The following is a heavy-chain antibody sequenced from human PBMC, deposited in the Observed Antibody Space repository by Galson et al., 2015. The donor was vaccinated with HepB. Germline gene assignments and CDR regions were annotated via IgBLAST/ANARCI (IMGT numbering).Heavy chain of an antibody. J-gene: IGHJ4*02. CDR3: ARLGRSRVVPAAHDY. CDR2: IYPGDSDT. D-gene: IGHD2-2*01. Sequence: QSGAEVKKPGESLKISCKGSGYSFTSYWIGWVRQMPGKGLEWMGIIYPGDSDTRYSPSFQGQVTISADKSISTAYLQWSSLKASDTAMYYCARLGRSRVVPAAHDYWGQGTLVTVSS. V-gene: IGHV5-51*01. CDR1: GYSFTSYW.